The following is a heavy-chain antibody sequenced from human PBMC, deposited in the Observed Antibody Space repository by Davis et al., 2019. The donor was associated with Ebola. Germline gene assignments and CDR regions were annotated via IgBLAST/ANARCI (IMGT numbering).Heavy chain of an antibody. CDR3: ANTMATISTYWYFDL. J-gene: IGHJ2*01. D-gene: IGHD5-24*01. V-gene: IGHV3-23*01. CDR1: GFTFSSYA. CDR2: ISGSGGST. Sequence: GESLKISCAASGFTFSSYAMSWVRQAPGKGLEWVSAISGSGGSTYYADSVKGRFTISRDNSKNTLYLQMNSLRAEDTAVYYCANTMATISTYWYFDLWGRGTLVTVSS.